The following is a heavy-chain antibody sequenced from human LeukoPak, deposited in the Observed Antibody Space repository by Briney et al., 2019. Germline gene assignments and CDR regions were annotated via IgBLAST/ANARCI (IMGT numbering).Heavy chain of an antibody. CDR1: GYSISSGYY. Sequence: PSETLSLTCSVSGYSISSGYYWGWIRQPPGKGLEWIGSIYHSGSIYYNPSLKSRVTISVDTSKNQFSLKLSSVTAADTAVYYCARVPGNYDSSGYYIAYDYWGQGTLVTVSS. CDR2: IYHSGSI. D-gene: IGHD3-22*01. CDR3: ARVPGNYDSSGYYIAYDY. V-gene: IGHV4-38-2*02. J-gene: IGHJ4*02.